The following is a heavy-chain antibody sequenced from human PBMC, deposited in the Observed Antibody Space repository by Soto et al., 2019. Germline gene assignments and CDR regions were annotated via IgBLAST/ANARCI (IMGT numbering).Heavy chain of an antibody. CDR2: ISSSSSYI. J-gene: IGHJ6*02. CDR1: GFTFSSYS. Sequence: GGSLRLSCAASGFTFSSYSMNWVRQAPGKGLEWVSSISSSSSYIYYADSVKGRFTISRDNAKNSLYLQMNSLGVEDTAVYYCARDRGYDAHDYYHNAMDVWGQGTTVTVSS. V-gene: IGHV3-21*01. CDR3: ARDRGYDAHDYYHNAMDV. D-gene: IGHD2-15*01.